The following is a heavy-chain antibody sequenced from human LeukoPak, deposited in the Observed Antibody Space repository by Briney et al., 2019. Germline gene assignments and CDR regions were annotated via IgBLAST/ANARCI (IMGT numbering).Heavy chain of an antibody. Sequence: ASVKVSCKASGYTFTSYDIHWVRQATGQGLEWMGWMNPTSGETGYAQKFQGRVTITRNTFITTAYMELSSLRFEDTAVYFCARGGYRYEVWGQGTLVTVSS. D-gene: IGHD5-18*01. CDR1: GYTFTSYD. CDR3: ARGGYRYEV. J-gene: IGHJ4*02. V-gene: IGHV1-8*03. CDR2: MNPTSGET.